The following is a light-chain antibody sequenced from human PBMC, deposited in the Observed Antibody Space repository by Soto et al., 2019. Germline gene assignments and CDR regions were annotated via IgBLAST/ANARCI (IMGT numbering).Light chain of an antibody. CDR2: GAS. J-gene: IGKJ1*01. CDR1: QSVSSSY. V-gene: IGKV3-20*01. Sequence: EIVLAQSPGTLSLSPGERATLSCRASQSVSSSYLAWYQQKPGQAPRLLIYGASSRATGIPDRFRGSGSGTDFTLTISRLEAEDFAVYYCQQYGSSALTFGQGTKVEIK. CDR3: QQYGSSALT.